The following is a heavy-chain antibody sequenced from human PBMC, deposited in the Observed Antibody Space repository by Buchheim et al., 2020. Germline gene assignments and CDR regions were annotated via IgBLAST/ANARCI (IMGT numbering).Heavy chain of an antibody. D-gene: IGHD3-22*01. J-gene: IGHJ2*01. V-gene: IGHV4-59*01. CDR3: AAHYYDSSGTDWYFDL. Sequence: QVQLQESGPGLVKPSETLSLTCTVSGGPISSYYWSWIRQPPGKGLEWIGYIYYSGSTNYNPSLKSRVTIPVDTSKNQSSLKLSSVTAADTAVYYCAAHYYDSSGTDWYFDLWGRGTL. CDR2: IYYSGST. CDR1: GGPISSYY.